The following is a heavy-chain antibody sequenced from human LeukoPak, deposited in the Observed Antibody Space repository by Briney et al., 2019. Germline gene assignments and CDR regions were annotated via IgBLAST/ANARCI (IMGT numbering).Heavy chain of an antibody. CDR3: ARARYCSSTSCYTPFDY. CDR1: GFTFSSYW. V-gene: IGHV3-74*01. Sequence: GGSLRLSCAASGFTFSSYWMYWVRHAPGKGLVWVSRINTDGSSTSYADSVKGRFTISRDNAKNTLYLQMNSLRAEDTAVYYCARARYCSSTSCYTPFDYWGQGTLVTVSS. J-gene: IGHJ4*02. CDR2: INTDGSST. D-gene: IGHD2-2*02.